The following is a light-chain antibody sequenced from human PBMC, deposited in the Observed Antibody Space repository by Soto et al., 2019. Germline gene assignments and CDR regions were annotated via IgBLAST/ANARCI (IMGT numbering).Light chain of an antibody. CDR1: QGISSY. CDR2: AAS. Sequence: AIRVTQSPSSLSASTGDRVTITCRASQGISSYLAWYQQKPGKAPKLLIYAASTLQSGVPSRFSGSGSGTDFTLTISCLQSEDFATYYCQQYYSYPPTFASGTKVAIK. J-gene: IGKJ1*01. CDR3: QQYYSYPPT. V-gene: IGKV1-8*01.